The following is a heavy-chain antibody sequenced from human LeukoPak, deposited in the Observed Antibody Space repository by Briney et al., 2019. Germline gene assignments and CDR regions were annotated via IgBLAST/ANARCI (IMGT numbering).Heavy chain of an antibody. CDR1: GFTFSSYA. Sequence: TGGSLRLSCAASGFTFSSYAMSWVRQAPAKGLEWVSAISAGGGVTYYADSVEGRFTISRDDSKNTLYLQMNSLRAEDTAVYYCAKDGIRWSHFDSWGQGTLVTVSS. CDR2: ISAGGGVT. J-gene: IGHJ4*02. D-gene: IGHD4-23*01. CDR3: AKDGIRWSHFDS. V-gene: IGHV3-23*01.